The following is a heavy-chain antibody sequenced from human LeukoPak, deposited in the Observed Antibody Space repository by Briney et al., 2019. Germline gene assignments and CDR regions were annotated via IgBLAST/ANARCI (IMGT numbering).Heavy chain of an antibody. CDR1: GGSISSYY. CDR3: ATGRGYSSGLDY. D-gene: IGHD5-18*01. CDR2: IFHSGNT. Sequence: SETLSLTCTVSGGSISSYYWSWIRQPPGKGLEWIGYIFHSGNTDYNPSLKSRVTISVDTSNNQFSLILSSVTAADTAVYYCATGRGYSSGLDYWGQGTLVTVSS. V-gene: IGHV4-59*08. J-gene: IGHJ4*02.